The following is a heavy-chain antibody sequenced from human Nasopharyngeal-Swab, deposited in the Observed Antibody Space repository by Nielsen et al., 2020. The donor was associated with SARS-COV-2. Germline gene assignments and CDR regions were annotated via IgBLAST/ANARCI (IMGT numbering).Heavy chain of an antibody. CDR1: GYTFTRYY. CDR3: AREGDPREVVAATDCFDP. CDR2: IHPGGGSA. D-gene: IGHD2-15*01. J-gene: IGHJ5*02. V-gene: IGHV1-46*01. Sequence: ASVKDSCKASGYTFTRYYIHWVRQAPGQGLEWMGIIHPGGGSARYSQNFQGRVTMTRDTSTSTVTMELSSLRSEDTAVYYCAREGDPREVVAATDCFDPWGQGTLVTVSS.